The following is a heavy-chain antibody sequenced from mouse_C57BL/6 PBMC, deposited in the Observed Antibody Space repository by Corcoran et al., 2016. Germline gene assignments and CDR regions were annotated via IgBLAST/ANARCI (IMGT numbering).Heavy chain of an antibody. CDR2: INTYSGVP. CDR3: ARSGMVTYYYAMDY. D-gene: IGHD2-3*01. Sequence: QIQLVQSGPELKNPGETVKISCKASGDTFTTYGMSWVKQAPGKGFKWMGWINTYSGVPAYADDFKGRFAFSLETSASTAYLQINNLKNEDTATYFCARSGMVTYYYAMDYWGQGTSVTVSS. J-gene: IGHJ4*01. CDR1: GDTFTTYG. V-gene: IGHV9-3*01.